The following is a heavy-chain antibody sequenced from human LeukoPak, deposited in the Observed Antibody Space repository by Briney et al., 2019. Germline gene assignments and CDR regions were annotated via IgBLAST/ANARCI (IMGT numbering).Heavy chain of an antibody. CDR2: ISYDGSNK. D-gene: IGHD2-21*02. CDR3: AKNQRVTAPREAFDI. CDR1: GFTFSSYA. J-gene: IGHJ3*02. V-gene: IGHV3-30-3*02. Sequence: GGSLRLSCAASGFTFSSYAMHWVRQAPGKGLEWVAVISYDGSNKYYADSVKGRFTISRDNSKNTLYLQMNSLRAEDTAVYYCAKNQRVTAPREAFDIWGQGTMVTVSS.